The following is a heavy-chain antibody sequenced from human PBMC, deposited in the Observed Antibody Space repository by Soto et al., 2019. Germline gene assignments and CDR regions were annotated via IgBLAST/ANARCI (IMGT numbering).Heavy chain of an antibody. CDR3: ARGPPRTDFWSAIYYGMDV. CDR2: IYYSGST. V-gene: IGHV4-31*03. J-gene: IGHJ6*02. D-gene: IGHD3-3*01. Sequence: TLSLTCTVSGGSISSGGYYGSWIQQHPGKGLEWIGYIYYSGSTYYNPSLKSRVTISVDTSKNQFSLKLSSVTAADTAVYYCARGPPRTDFWSAIYYGMDVWGQGTTVTVS. CDR1: GGSISSGGYY.